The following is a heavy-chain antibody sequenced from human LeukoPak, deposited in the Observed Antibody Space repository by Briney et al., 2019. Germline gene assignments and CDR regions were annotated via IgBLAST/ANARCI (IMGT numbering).Heavy chain of an antibody. CDR2: IKSKTDGGTI. Sequence: PGGSLRLSCAVSGFSFRNAWMRWVRQASGKGLEWVGRIKSKTDGGTIDYAAPVKGRFTISRDDSKNTVYLEMNSLKTEDTGVYYCASQHVTVIAAALDVWGQGTTVTVSS. CDR1: GFSFRNAW. V-gene: IGHV3-15*01. J-gene: IGHJ6*02. D-gene: IGHD2-15*01. CDR3: ASQHVTVIAAALDV.